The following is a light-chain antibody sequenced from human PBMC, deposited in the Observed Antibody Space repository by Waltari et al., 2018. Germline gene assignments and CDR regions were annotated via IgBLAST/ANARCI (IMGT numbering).Light chain of an antibody. CDR3: SLSGGINNVVV. CDR1: SSDRNFNS. Sequence: QSALTQPPSASGSPGQSVTISCTGASSDRNFNSVSWYQQHPGKAPKLLIYGVTNRPSGGPVAFSGSTAGNTASLTVAGLQVEDEAHYYCSLSGGINNVVVFGGGTKLTVL. CDR2: GVT. J-gene: IGLJ2*01. V-gene: IGLV2-8*01.